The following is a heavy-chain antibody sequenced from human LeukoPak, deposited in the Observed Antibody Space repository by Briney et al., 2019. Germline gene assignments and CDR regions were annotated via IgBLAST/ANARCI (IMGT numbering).Heavy chain of an antibody. J-gene: IGHJ4*02. CDR3: AKPRLRLGELSFYYFDY. Sequence: PGGSLRLSCAASGFTFSSYGTHWVRQAPGKGLEWVAVISYDGSNKYYADSVKGRFTISRDNSKNTLYLQMNSLRAEDTAVYYCAKPRLRLGELSFYYFDYWGEGTRVSVST. CDR1: GFTFSSYG. V-gene: IGHV3-30*18. D-gene: IGHD3-16*02. CDR2: ISYDGSNK.